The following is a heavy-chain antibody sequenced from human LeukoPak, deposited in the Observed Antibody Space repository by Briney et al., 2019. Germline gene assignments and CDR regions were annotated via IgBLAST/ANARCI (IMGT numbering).Heavy chain of an antibody. CDR2: IYYSGST. Sequence: SETLSLTCTVSGGSISSYYWSWIRQPPGKGLEWIGYIYYSGSTNYNPSLKSRVTISVDTSKNQFSLKLSSVTAADTAVSYCAGVEVVVPAVIFWFAPGGQETRVTVPS. CDR1: GGSISSYY. J-gene: IGHJ5*02. V-gene: IGHV4-59*01. D-gene: IGHD2-2*02. CDR3: AGVEVVVPAVIFWFAP.